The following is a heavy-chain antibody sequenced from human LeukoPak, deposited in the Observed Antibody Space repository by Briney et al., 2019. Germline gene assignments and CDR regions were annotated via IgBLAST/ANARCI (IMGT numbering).Heavy chain of an antibody. J-gene: IGHJ6*03. CDR2: ISGSGGST. Sequence: GGSLRLSCAASGFTFSSYAMSWVRQAPGKGLEWVSAISGSGGSTYYADSVKGRFTISRGNSKNTLYLQMNSLRAEDTAVYYCAKDGGGYYYYMDVWGKGTTVTVSS. D-gene: IGHD3-16*01. V-gene: IGHV3-23*01. CDR1: GFTFSSYA. CDR3: AKDGGGYYYYMDV.